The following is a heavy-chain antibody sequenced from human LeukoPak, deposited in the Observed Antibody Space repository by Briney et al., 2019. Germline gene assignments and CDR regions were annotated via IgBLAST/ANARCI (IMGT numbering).Heavy chain of an antibody. V-gene: IGHV4-4*07. D-gene: IGHD6-13*01. CDR1: GFSFNNAW. CDR3: ARDGSSSSWYPYYYYYYGMDV. CDR2: IYTSGST. J-gene: IGHJ6*02. Sequence: GSLRLSCAASGFSFNNAWMSWVRQAPAKGLEWVGRIYTSGSTNYNPSLKSRVTMSVDTSKNQFSLKLSSVTAADTAVYYCARDGSSSSWYPYYYYYYGMDVWGQGTTVTVYS.